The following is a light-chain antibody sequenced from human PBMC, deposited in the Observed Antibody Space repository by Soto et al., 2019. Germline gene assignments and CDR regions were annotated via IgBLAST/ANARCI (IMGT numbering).Light chain of an antibody. CDR3: SSYTASAPFYI. CDR1: RTDVDGYDY. CDR2: DVN. Sequence: QSVLTQPASVSGSPGQSITISCTGARTDVDGYDYVTWYQQHPGQAPKLTIYDVNNRPSGVSHRFSGSKSGDTASLTISGLQAEDDADYYCSSYTASAPFYIFGTGTKVTVL. J-gene: IGLJ1*01. V-gene: IGLV2-14*03.